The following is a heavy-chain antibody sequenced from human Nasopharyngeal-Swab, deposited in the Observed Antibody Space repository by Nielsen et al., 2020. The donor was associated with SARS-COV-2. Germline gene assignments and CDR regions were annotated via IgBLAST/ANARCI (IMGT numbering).Heavy chain of an antibody. J-gene: IGHJ5*02. D-gene: IGHD2/OR15-2a*01. CDR1: GGSISGYY. CDR3: ARRGNSYGGNWFDT. CDR2: IFYSGST. Sequence: SETLSFTFTVPGGSISGYYWSWIRQPPGKGLEWIGHIFYSGSTNYNPSPRSRVTISVDTSKNQCSLRLSSVTAADTAVYFCARRGNSYGGNWFDTWGLGNLVVVSS. V-gene: IGHV4-59*01.